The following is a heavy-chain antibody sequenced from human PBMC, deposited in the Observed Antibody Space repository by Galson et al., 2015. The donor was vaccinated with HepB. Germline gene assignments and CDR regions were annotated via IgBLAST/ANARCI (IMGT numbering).Heavy chain of an antibody. V-gene: IGHV3-30*04. CDR1: GVVFSRCA. Sequence: SLRLSCAASGVVFSRCAMHWVRQAPGKGLEWVAVISYDGSDKYYADFVKGRFTISRDNSKNTLYLQMNGLEVDDTAVYYCGGVPPSSGYYVGYWGPGTLVTVSS. CDR3: GGVPPSSGYYVGY. D-gene: IGHD6-19*01. CDR2: ISYDGSDK. J-gene: IGHJ4*02.